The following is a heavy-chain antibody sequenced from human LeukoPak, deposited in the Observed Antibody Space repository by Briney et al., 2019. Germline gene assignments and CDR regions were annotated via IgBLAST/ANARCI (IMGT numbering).Heavy chain of an antibody. J-gene: IGHJ3*02. Sequence: PGGSLRLSCAASGFTFSTYWMHWVRQAPGKGLVWVSRIDNGGSNTLYADSVRGRFTISRDNAKNSLYLQMNSLRAEDTAVYYCARGLREGAFDIWGQGTMVTVSS. CDR1: GFTFSTYW. CDR2: IDNGGSNT. CDR3: ARGLREGAFDI. V-gene: IGHV3-74*01. D-gene: IGHD4-17*01.